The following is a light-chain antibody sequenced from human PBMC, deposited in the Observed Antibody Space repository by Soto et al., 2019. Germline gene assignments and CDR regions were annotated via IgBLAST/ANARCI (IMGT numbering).Light chain of an antibody. Sequence: DIVMTQSPDSLSVSLGERATINCKSSQSVLYRSNNKNYLAWYQQKPGQPPKLLIYWASTRESGVPDRFSGRGSGTDFTLTISSLQAEDVAVYYCQQYYSTLLLTFGGATKVVIK. V-gene: IGKV4-1*01. CDR2: WAS. J-gene: IGKJ4*01. CDR1: QSVLYRSNNKNY. CDR3: QQYYSTLLLT.